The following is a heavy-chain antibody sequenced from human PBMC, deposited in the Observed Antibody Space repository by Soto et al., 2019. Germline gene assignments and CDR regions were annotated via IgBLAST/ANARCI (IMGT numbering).Heavy chain of an antibody. CDR2: ISNTAITD. CDR1: GFSFSDYS. V-gene: IGHV3-11*01. CDR3: ARDLPQMLSHKHYYYSLDV. J-gene: IGHJ6*03. Sequence: QVQLVESGGDLVKPGGSLRLSCVASGFSFSDYSMTWMRQAPGGGRDFVAFISNTAITDYYADSVKGRFTISRDNARNSIYLQLDSLRAEDAAVYYCARDLPQMLSHKHYYYSLDVWGTGTTVTVSS. D-gene: IGHD3-16*01.